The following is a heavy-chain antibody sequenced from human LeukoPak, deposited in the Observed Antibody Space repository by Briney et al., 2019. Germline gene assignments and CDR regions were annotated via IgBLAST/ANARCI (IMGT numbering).Heavy chain of an antibody. Sequence: PGGSLRLSCAASGFTFGDYYMTWIRQAPGKGLEWLSYITSTGSTVYYADSVKGRFTVSRDNTKNSLSLQMTSLSAEDTAVYYCARVLSSGYSPFDYWGQGILVSVSS. CDR3: ARVLSSGYSPFDY. J-gene: IGHJ4*02. D-gene: IGHD3-22*01. CDR1: GFTFGDYY. V-gene: IGHV3-11*01. CDR2: ITSTGSTV.